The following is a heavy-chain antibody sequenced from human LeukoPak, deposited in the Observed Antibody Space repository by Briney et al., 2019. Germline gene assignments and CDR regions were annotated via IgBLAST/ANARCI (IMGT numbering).Heavy chain of an antibody. CDR1: GGSISSSSYY. Sequence: SEILSLTCTVSGGSISSSSYYWGWIRQPPGKGLEWIGSIYYSGSTYYNPSLKSRVTISVDTSKNQFSLKLSSVTAADTAVYYCARAFGSDRWFDYWGQGTLVTVSS. CDR2: IYYSGST. J-gene: IGHJ4*02. D-gene: IGHD3-10*01. CDR3: ARAFGSDRWFDY. V-gene: IGHV4-39*07.